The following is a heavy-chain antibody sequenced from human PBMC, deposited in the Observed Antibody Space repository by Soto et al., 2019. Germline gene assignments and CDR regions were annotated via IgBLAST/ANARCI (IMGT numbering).Heavy chain of an antibody. J-gene: IGHJ4*02. Sequence: AETLSLTCTVSGGSISSSNDYWDRIRQPPGKGLEWIGTIYYSGSTYYNPSLKSRVTISVDTSKNQFSLKMNSVTAADTAVYNCARQPRQWPVRAIDYWGQGTLVTVSS. V-gene: IGHV4-39*01. CDR1: GGSISSSNDY. D-gene: IGHD6-19*01. CDR3: ARQPRQWPVRAIDY. CDR2: IYYSGST.